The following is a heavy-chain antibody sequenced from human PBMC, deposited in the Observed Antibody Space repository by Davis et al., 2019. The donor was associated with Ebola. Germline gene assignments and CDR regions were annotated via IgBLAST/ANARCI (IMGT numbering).Heavy chain of an antibody. CDR3: AKSGLSFGVVKYHYGMDV. D-gene: IGHD3-3*01. Sequence: GGSLRLSCAASGFTLSNYAMGWVRQAPGKGLEWVAGISGSGNTRYYADSVKGRFTISRDNSKNTLSVQMNSLRAEDTAVYYCAKSGLSFGVVKYHYGMDVWGKGTTVTVSS. J-gene: IGHJ6*04. V-gene: IGHV3-23*01. CDR1: GFTLSNYA. CDR2: ISGSGNTR.